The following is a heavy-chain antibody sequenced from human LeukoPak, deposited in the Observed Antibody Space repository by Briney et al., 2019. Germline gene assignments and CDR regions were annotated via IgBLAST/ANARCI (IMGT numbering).Heavy chain of an antibody. Sequence: AGSLRLSCAASGFTVSSNYMSWVRQAPGQGQELVSVIYIGGRTYSADSAKGRFTISRDNSKITLHLQMNSLRAEDTAVYYCARARVGCTNYAFDIWGQGTMVTVSS. CDR1: GFTVSSNY. V-gene: IGHV3-53*01. D-gene: IGHD2-8*01. CDR2: IYIGGRT. CDR3: ARARVGCTNYAFDI. J-gene: IGHJ3*02.